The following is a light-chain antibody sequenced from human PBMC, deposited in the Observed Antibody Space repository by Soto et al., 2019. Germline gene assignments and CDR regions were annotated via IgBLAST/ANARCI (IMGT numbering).Light chain of an antibody. Sequence: DIVMTQSPLSLPVTAGEPASISCRSSQSLLHSNGYNYLDWYLQNPGQSPQLLIYSGSNRASGVPSRFSGSGSGTDFTLNISRVEAEDVGTYYCMQAVQFPLTFGPGTKLEIK. CDR3: MQAVQFPLT. CDR1: QSLLHSNGYNY. CDR2: SGS. V-gene: IGKV2-28*01. J-gene: IGKJ2*01.